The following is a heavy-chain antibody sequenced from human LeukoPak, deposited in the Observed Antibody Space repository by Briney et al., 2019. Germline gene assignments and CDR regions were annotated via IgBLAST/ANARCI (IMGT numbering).Heavy chain of an antibody. CDR3: AREATWGQWYFDH. CDR1: GFSFSNHG. D-gene: IGHD6-19*01. J-gene: IGHJ4*02. Sequence: GGSLRLSCVASGFSFSNHGMHWVRQAPGKGLECVSVIARDGGAKFYADSVKGRFTLSRDHPRNMFFPQMNFLTAEDTAIYYCAREATWGQWYFDHWGQGTPVTVSS. CDR2: IARDGGAK. V-gene: IGHV3-30*03.